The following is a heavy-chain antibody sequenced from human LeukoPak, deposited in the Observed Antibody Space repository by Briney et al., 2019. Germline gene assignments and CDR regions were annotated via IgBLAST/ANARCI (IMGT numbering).Heavy chain of an antibody. CDR3: AKETGDNDAFDI. CDR1: GFTFSSYA. J-gene: IGHJ3*02. CDR2: ISGSGGST. V-gene: IGHV3-23*01. D-gene: IGHD3-10*01. Sequence: PGGSLRLSCAASGFTFSSYAMSWVRQAPGKGLEWVSAISGSGGSTYYADSVKGRFTLSRDNSKNTVYLQMNGLRVEDTATYYCAKETGDNDAFDIWGQGTMVTVSS.